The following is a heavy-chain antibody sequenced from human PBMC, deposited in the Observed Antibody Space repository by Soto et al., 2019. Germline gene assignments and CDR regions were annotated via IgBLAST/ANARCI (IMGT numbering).Heavy chain of an antibody. J-gene: IGHJ6*02. Sequence: ASVKVSCKASGYTFTDYYIHWLRQSAGQGLEWMGWINPNSGATNYAQKFQGRVTMTRDTSISTAYLELSRLRSDDTAVYYCARDLVPAAISFYGMDVWGQGTTVTVSS. CDR1: GYTFTDYY. CDR3: ARDLVPAAISFYGMDV. D-gene: IGHD2-2*01. CDR2: INPNSGAT. V-gene: IGHV1-2*02.